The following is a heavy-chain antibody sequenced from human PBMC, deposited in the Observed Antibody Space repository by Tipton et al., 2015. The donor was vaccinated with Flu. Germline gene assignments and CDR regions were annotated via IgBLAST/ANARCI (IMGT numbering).Heavy chain of an antibody. CDR1: GFTFSSYE. Sequence: QLVQSGGGLVQPGGSLRLSCAASGFTFSSYEMNWVRQAPGKGLEWVSYTSSSASTIYYADSVKGRFTISRDNAKNSLYLQMNSLRPEDTAVYYCAREGVGDSSGYYLIDAFDIWGQGTMVTVSS. D-gene: IGHD3-22*01. CDR2: TSSSASTI. V-gene: IGHV3-48*03. J-gene: IGHJ3*02. CDR3: AREGVGDSSGYYLIDAFDI.